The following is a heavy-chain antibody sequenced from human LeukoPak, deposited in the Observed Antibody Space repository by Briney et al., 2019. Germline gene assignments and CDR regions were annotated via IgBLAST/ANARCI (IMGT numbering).Heavy chain of an antibody. V-gene: IGHV4-59*08. CDR1: GGSISSYY. CDR2: IYYSWST. D-gene: IGHD3-22*01. J-gene: IGHJ4*02. Sequence: PSETLSLTCSVWGGSISSYYWRCLRQPPGEALECIVYIYYSWSTNCNPSLKSRATISVDTSKNQFSLKLSSVTAADTAVYYCASSYYYDSSGYYYFDYWGQGTLVTVSS. CDR3: ASSYYYDSSGYYYFDY.